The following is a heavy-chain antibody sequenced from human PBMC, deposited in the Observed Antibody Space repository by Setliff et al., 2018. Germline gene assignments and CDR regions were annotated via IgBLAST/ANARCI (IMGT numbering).Heavy chain of an antibody. Sequence: PGGSLRLSCTASGFTFSNAWMSWVRQAPGKGLEWVGRIKRITDSGTTDHAAPVKGRFTVSRDDSISTLYLQMNSLKTEDTAVYYCTTSPISSGWRSNFDYNMDVWGQGTTVTVSS. J-gene: IGHJ6*02. CDR2: IKRITDSGTT. CDR1: GFTFSNAW. V-gene: IGHV3-15*01. CDR3: TTSPISSGWRSNFDYNMDV. D-gene: IGHD6-19*01.